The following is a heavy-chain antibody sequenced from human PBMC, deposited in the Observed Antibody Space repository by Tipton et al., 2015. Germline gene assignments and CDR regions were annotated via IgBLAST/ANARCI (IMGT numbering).Heavy chain of an antibody. CDR2: ISSSSSYI. V-gene: IGHV3-21*01. D-gene: IGHD6-6*01. Sequence: SLRLSCAASGFTFSSYSMNWVRQAPGKGLEWVSSISSSSSYIYYADSVKGRFTISRDNAKNSLYLQMNSLRAEDTAVYYCSGDSSPSVGYFDSWGQGTLVTVSS. J-gene: IGHJ4*02. CDR3: SGDSSPSVGYFDS. CDR1: GFTFSSYS.